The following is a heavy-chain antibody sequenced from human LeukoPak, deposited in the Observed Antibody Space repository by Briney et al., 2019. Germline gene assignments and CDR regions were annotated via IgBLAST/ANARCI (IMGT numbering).Heavy chain of an antibody. CDR3: ARDRAFGYCTAGSCPLFAY. V-gene: IGHV4-4*07. J-gene: IGHJ4*01. CDR2: IYTSGST. CDR1: GGSLNNYY. Sequence: PSETLSLTCTVSGGSLNNYYWTWIRQPAGKGLEWIGRIYTSGSTNYNPSLKSRVTMSVDTSKNQFSLKLSSVTAADTAVSYCARDRAFGYCTAGSCPLFAYWGQGTLVTVSS. D-gene: IGHD2-15*01.